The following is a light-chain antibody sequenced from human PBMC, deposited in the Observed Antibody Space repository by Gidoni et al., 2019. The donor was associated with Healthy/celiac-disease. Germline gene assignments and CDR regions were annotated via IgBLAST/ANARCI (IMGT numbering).Light chain of an antibody. Sequence: SYALTQPPSVSVSPGQTASSTCPGDKLGDKYACWYQQKPGQSPVLVIHQDSKRPSGIPERFSGSNSGNTATLTISGTQAMDEADYYCQAWDSSTVVFGGGTKLTVL. CDR3: QAWDSSTVV. V-gene: IGLV3-1*01. CDR1: KLGDKY. J-gene: IGLJ2*01. CDR2: QDS.